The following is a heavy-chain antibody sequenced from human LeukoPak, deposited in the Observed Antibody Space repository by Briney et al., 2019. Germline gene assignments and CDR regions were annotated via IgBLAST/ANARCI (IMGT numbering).Heavy chain of an antibody. V-gene: IGHV3-30*03. D-gene: IGHD6-13*01. Sequence: GGSLRLSCAASGFTFSSYGMHWVRQAPGKGLEWVAVISYDGSNKYYADSVKGRFTISRDNSKNSLYLQMNRLRAEDTAVYYCARREGGIAAASDYWGQGTLVTVSS. CDR1: GFTFSSYG. CDR2: ISYDGSNK. CDR3: ARREGGIAAASDY. J-gene: IGHJ4*02.